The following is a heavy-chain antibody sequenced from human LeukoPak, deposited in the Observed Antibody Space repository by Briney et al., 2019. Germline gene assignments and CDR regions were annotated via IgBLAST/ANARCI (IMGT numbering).Heavy chain of an antibody. CDR2: ISRSSSYI. CDR1: GFTFSSYS. J-gene: IGHJ4*02. V-gene: IGHV3-21*01. Sequence: GGSLRLSCVASGFTFSSYSMNWVRQAPGKGLEWVSSISRSSSYINYADSLKGRFTISRDNAKNSLYLQMNSLRAEDTAVYYCARDSRGRDGYNRWGQGTLVTVSS. D-gene: IGHD5-24*01. CDR3: ARDSRGRDGYNR.